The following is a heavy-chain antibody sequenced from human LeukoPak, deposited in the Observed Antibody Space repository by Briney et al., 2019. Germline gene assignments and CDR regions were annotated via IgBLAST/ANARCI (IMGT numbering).Heavy chain of an antibody. CDR3: ASEVIPSGSYQYFDY. CDR1: GFTFSSYA. Sequence: PGGSLRLSCAASGFTFSSYAMHWVRQAPGKGLEWVAVISYDGSNKYYADSVKGRFTISRDNSKNTLYLQMNSLRAEDTAVYYCASEVIPSGSYQYFDYWGQGTPVTVSS. J-gene: IGHJ4*02. V-gene: IGHV3-30-3*01. CDR2: ISYDGSNK. D-gene: IGHD1-26*01.